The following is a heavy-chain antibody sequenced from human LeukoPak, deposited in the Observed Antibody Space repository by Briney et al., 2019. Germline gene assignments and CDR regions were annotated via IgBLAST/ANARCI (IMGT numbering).Heavy chain of an antibody. CDR1: GGSISSYY. CDR2: IYYSGST. V-gene: IGHV4-59*01. D-gene: IGHD1-7*01. J-gene: IGHJ4*02. CDR3: AREGVAGTTFFDY. Sequence: PSETLSLTCTVSGGSISSYYWHWIRQPPGKGLEWIGYIYYSGSTNYNPSLKSRVTISVDTSKNQFSLKLSSVTAADTAVYYCAREGVAGTTFFDYWGQGTLVTVSS.